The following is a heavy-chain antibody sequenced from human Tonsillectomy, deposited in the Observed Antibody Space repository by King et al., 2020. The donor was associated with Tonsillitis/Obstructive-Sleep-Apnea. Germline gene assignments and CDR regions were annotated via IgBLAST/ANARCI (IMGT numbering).Heavy chain of an antibody. CDR3: TRDIRGNHDFWSGYPGY. Sequence: DVQLVESGGGLIQPGGSLRLSCAASGFTFNFYSMDWVRQAPGKGLEWVSYISGCGNTIYYADSVKGRFTISNYNPKSSLYLQMNRLRDEDTAVYYCTRDIRGNHDFWSGYPGYWGQGTLVTVSS. CDR1: GFTFNFYS. CDR2: ISGCGNTI. J-gene: IGHJ4*02. D-gene: IGHD3-3*01. V-gene: IGHV3-48*02.